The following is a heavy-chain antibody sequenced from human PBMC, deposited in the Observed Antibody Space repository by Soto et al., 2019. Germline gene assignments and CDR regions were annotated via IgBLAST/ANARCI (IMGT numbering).Heavy chain of an antibody. CDR2: INQNANDK. CDR1: GFTFTTYW. D-gene: IGHD6-13*01. V-gene: IGHV3-7*01. Sequence: GGSLRLSCAASGFTFTTYWMSWVRQAPGRGLEWVANINQNANDKYYVDSVEGRFTISRDNAKNSLYLQMNSLRAEDTAVYYCASGKSSRYFVSWGLGTLVTVSS. J-gene: IGHJ4*02. CDR3: ASGKSSRYFVS.